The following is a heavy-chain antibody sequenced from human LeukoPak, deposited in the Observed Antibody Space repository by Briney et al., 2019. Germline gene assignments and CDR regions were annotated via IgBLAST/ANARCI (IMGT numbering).Heavy chain of an antibody. J-gene: IGHJ4*02. CDR1: GFTFSSHG. Sequence: GRSLRLSCAASGFTFSSHGMHWVRQAPGKGLEWVAIISYDGSNKYYTDSVKGRFTISRDNSKNTVYLQMNSLRAEDTAVYYCASHSSWRLEYWGQGTLVTVSS. CDR3: ASHSSWRLEY. V-gene: IGHV3-30*03. CDR2: ISYDGSNK. D-gene: IGHD6-13*01.